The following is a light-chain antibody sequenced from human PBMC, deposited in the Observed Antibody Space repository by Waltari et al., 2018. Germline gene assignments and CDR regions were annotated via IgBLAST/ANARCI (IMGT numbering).Light chain of an antibody. CDR3: QQYNRWPPLT. J-gene: IGKJ4*01. V-gene: IGKV3-15*01. Sequence: EVVMTQSLAALSVSPGERVTLSCKASQNVDKNLAWYQQKPGQSLRLLIYGASTRATGVPASFSRSRSGTEFTLTNSSLQSEDCAVFYCQQYNRWPPLTFGGGTKVEIK. CDR1: QNVDKN. CDR2: GAS.